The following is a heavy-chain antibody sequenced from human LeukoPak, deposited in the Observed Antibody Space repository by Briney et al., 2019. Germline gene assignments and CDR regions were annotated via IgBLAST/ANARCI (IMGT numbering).Heavy chain of an antibody. CDR1: DDSISDYY. J-gene: IGHJ4*02. CDR3: ARASGSYYIGVDY. Sequence: SETLSLTCTVSDDSISDYYRGWIRQPPGKGLEWIGYFYNSGRSTYNPSLKSRVTISADTSKNHFSLKLNSVTTADTAVYYCARASGSYYIGVDYWGQGTLVTVSS. V-gene: IGHV4-59*01. D-gene: IGHD1-26*01. CDR2: FYNSGRS.